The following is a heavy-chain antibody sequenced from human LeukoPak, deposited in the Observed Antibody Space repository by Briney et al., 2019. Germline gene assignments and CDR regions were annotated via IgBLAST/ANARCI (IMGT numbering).Heavy chain of an antibody. D-gene: IGHD3-22*01. CDR1: GYTFTSYA. CDR3: ARQPHYYDSNESISTFDG. V-gene: IGHV7-4-1*02. J-gene: IGHJ4*02. Sequence: ASVKVSCKASGYTFTSYAMNWVRQAPGQGLEWMGWINTNTGNPTYAQGFTGRFVFSLDTSVSTAYLQISSLKAEDTAVYYCARQPHYYDSNESISTFDGWGQGTLVTVSS. CDR2: INTNTGNP.